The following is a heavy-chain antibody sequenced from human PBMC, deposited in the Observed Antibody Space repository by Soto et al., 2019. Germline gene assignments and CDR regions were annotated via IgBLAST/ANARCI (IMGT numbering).Heavy chain of an antibody. V-gene: IGHV3-30-3*01. CDR3: AREMVAPENYYYGMDV. J-gene: IGHJ6*02. Sequence: ESGGGVVQPGISLRLSCAASGVTFSTYPMHWVRQAPGKGLEWVAVISYDGSGHYYADSVRGRFTLSRDNSKNTLYMQLNSLRPEDTAMYYCAREMVAPENYYYGMDVWGQGTTVTVS. CDR1: GVTFSTYP. CDR2: ISYDGSGH. D-gene: IGHD2-15*01.